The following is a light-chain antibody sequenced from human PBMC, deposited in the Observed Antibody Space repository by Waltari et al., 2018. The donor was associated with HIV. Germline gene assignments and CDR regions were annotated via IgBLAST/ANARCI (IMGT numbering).Light chain of an antibody. V-gene: IGLV1-40*01. J-gene: IGLJ2*01. Sequence: HSLLTQPPSVSGAPGQRVTIPCTGSSSNIGAGYDVHWYQKYPGTAPKLLNFQNIYRPSGVPDRFSGSKSVTSASLVITGLQAEDEADYYCQSYDRRLMWVFGGGTSLTV. CDR2: QNI. CDR3: QSYDRRLMWV. CDR1: SSNIGAGYD.